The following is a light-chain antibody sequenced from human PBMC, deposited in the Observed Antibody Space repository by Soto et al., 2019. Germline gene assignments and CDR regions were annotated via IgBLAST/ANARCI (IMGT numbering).Light chain of an antibody. Sequence: QSVLTQPTSVSGAPGQRVTISCTGSSSNIGAGYDAHWYQTLPGTAPKLLIYSNNNRPSGVPDRFSGSKSGTSASLAITGLQAEDEADYYCQSYDSSLSGWVFGGGTKLTVL. CDR3: QSYDSSLSGWV. CDR1: SSNIGAGYD. CDR2: SNN. J-gene: IGLJ3*02. V-gene: IGLV1-40*01.